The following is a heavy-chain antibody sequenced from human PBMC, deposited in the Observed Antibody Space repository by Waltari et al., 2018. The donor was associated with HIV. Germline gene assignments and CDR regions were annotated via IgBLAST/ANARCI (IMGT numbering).Heavy chain of an antibody. V-gene: IGHV4-31*02. CDR1: GASINSDNYY. CDR3: ARVLYWYFDL. J-gene: IGHJ2*01. CDR2: VYYRGRT. Sequence: QVQLQESGPGLVKPSQTLSLTCNVSGASINSDNYYWAWLRQHPASGLECIGFVYYRGRTFSNPYWNSGATISVVTSKNQFSLKSTAMTAADPAVYYCARVLYWYFDLWGRGTLVTVSS.